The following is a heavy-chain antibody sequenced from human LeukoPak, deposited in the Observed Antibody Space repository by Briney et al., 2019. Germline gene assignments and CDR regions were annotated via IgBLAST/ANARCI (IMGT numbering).Heavy chain of an antibody. D-gene: IGHD4-23*01. CDR2: ISSSGSTI. CDR3: ERDYGGSSPFEY. J-gene: IGHJ4*02. CDR1: GFTFSSYE. Sequence: GGSLRLSCAASGFTFSSYEMHWVRQAPGKGLEWVSYISSSGSTIYYADSVKGRFTISRDNAKNSLYLQMNSLRAEDTAVYYCERDYGGSSPFEYWGQGTLVTVSS. V-gene: IGHV3-48*03.